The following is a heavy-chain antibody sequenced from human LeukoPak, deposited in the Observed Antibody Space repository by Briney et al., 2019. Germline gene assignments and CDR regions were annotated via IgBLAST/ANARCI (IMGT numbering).Heavy chain of an antibody. D-gene: IGHD4-23*01. V-gene: IGHV4-31*03. CDR1: GGSISSGGYY. Sequence: PSETLSLTCTVPGGSISSGGYYWSWIRQHPGKGLEWIGHIYYSGSTYYNPSLKSRVTISVDTSKNQFSLKLSSVTAADTAVYYCAREPLYGGNPGDYFDYWGQGTLVTVSS. J-gene: IGHJ4*02. CDR3: AREPLYGGNPGDYFDY. CDR2: IYYSGST.